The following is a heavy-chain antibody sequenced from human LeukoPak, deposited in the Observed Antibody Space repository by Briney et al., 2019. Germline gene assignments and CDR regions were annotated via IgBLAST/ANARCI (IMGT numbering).Heavy chain of an antibody. CDR2: INSDGSST. V-gene: IGHV3-74*01. CDR1: GFTFSSYW. CDR3: ARGLSGYASSLGY. J-gene: IGHJ4*02. D-gene: IGHD6-6*01. Sequence: PGGSLRLSCAASGFTFSSYWMHWVRQAPGKGLVWVSRINSDGSSTSYADSVRGRFSISRDNAKDTLYLQMNSLRAEDTAVYYCARGLSGYASSLGYWGQGTLVTVSA.